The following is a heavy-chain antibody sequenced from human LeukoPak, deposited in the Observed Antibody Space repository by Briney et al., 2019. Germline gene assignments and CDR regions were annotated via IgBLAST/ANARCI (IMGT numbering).Heavy chain of an antibody. CDR3: ARDLPYCSSTSCQGGGAFDI. CDR1: GGTFSSYT. V-gene: IGHV1-69*04. Sequence: SVKASCKASGGTFSSYTISWVRQAPGQGLEWMGRIIPILGIANYAQKFQGRVTITADKSTSTAYMELSSLRSEDTAVYYCARDLPYCSSTSCQGGGAFDIWGQGTMVTVSS. CDR2: IIPILGIA. J-gene: IGHJ3*02. D-gene: IGHD2-2*01.